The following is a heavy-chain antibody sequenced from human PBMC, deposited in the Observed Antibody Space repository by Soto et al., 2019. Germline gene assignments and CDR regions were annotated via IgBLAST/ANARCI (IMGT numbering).Heavy chain of an antibody. V-gene: IGHV1-69*13. CDR3: ARTLAAAGQIDAFDI. D-gene: IGHD6-13*01. J-gene: IGHJ3*02. Sequence: VASVKVSCKASGGTFSSYAISWVRQAPGQGLEWMGGIIPIFGTANYAQKFQGRVTITADESTSTAYMELSSLRSEDTAVYYCARTLAAAGQIDAFDIWGQGTMVTVSS. CDR1: GGTFSSYA. CDR2: IIPIFGTA.